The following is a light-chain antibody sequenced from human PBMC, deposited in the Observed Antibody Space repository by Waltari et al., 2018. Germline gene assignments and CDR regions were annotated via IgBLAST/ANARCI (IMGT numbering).Light chain of an antibody. Sequence: DIVMTQSPDSLAVSLGERATINCKSSQSVLYSSNNKNYLALYQQKAGQPPKLIIYWASTRESGVPDRFSGSGSGTDFTLTISSLQAEDVAVYYCQQHYGTPRTFGQGTKLEIK. CDR2: WAS. CDR1: QSVLYSSNNKNY. V-gene: IGKV4-1*01. J-gene: IGKJ2*01. CDR3: QQHYGTPRT.